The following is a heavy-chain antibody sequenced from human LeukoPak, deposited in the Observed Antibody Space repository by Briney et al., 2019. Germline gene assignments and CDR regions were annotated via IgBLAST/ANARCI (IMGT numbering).Heavy chain of an antibody. CDR3: ARDYCGGDCYPEYYFDY. V-gene: IGHV1-2*02. J-gene: IGHJ4*02. Sequence: GASVKVSCKASGYTFTGYYMHWVRQAPVQGLEWMGWINPNSGGTNYAQKFQGRVTMTRDTSISTAYMELSRLRSDDTAVYYCARDYCGGDCYPEYYFDYWGQGTLVTVSS. D-gene: IGHD2-21*02. CDR1: GYTFTGYY. CDR2: INPNSGGT.